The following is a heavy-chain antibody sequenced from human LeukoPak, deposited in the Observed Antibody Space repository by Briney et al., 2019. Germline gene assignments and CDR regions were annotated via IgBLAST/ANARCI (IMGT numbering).Heavy chain of an antibody. D-gene: IGHD1-1*01. V-gene: IGHV3-7*01. Sequence: GGSLRLSCAASGFTFSSYWMSWVRQAPGKGLQYMANINQDGRTKYYMDSVKGRFTISRDNAKNSLYLQMDSLRVEDTAVYYCATNSGKRFDFWGQGTLVTVSS. CDR2: INQDGRTK. CDR1: GFTFSSYW. CDR3: ATNSGKRFDF. J-gene: IGHJ4*02.